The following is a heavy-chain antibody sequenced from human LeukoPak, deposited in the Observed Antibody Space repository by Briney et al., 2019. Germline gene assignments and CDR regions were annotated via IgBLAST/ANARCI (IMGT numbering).Heavy chain of an antibody. V-gene: IGHV4-34*01. CDR3: ARGRVRSSSWYRKKLVWFDP. CDR2: TNHSGST. J-gene: IGHJ5*02. CDR1: GGSFSGYY. D-gene: IGHD6-13*01. Sequence: SETLSLTCAVYGGSFSGYYWSWIRQPPGKGLEWLGETNHSGSTNYNPSLKSRVTISVDTSKNQFSLKLSSVTAADTAVYYCARGRVRSSSWYRKKLVWFDPWGQGTLVTVSS.